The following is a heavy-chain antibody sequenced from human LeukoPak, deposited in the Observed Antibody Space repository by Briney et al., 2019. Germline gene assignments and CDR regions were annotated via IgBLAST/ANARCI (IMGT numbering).Heavy chain of an antibody. CDR3: ARAIAVAGTGAFDI. V-gene: IGHV3-13*01. D-gene: IGHD6-19*01. J-gene: IGHJ3*02. CDR2: IGTAGDT. Sequence: PGGSLRLSCAASGLTFSSYDMHWVRQATGKGLEWVSAIGTAGDTYYPGSVKGRFTISRENAKNSLYLQMNSLRAGDTAVYYCARAIAVAGTGAFDIWGQGTMVTVSS. CDR1: GLTFSSYD.